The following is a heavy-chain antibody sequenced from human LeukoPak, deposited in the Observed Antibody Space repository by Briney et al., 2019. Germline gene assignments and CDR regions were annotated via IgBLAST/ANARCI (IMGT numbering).Heavy chain of an antibody. Sequence: GGSLRLSCAASGFTFSSYSMNWVRQAPGKGLEWVSYISSSSSTIYYADSVKGRFTISRDNAKNSLYLQMNSLRAEDTAVYYCARDERTIAAAGIREPPFDYWGQGTLVTVSS. CDR2: ISSSSSTI. D-gene: IGHD6-13*01. V-gene: IGHV3-48*01. J-gene: IGHJ4*02. CDR1: GFTFSSYS. CDR3: ARDERTIAAAGIREPPFDY.